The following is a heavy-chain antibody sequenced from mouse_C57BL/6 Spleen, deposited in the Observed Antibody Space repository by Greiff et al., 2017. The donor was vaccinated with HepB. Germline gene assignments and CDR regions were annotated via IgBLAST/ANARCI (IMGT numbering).Heavy chain of an antibody. V-gene: IGHV7-3*01. J-gene: IGHJ4*01. CDR3: ARSRAGYYGSSYDYAMDY. D-gene: IGHD1-1*01. CDR2: IRNKANGYTT. CDR1: GFTFTDYY. Sequence: EVMLVESGGGLVQPGGSLSLSCAASGFTFTDYYMSWVRQPPGKALEWLGFIRNKANGYTTEYSASVKGRFTISRDNSQSILYLQMNALRAEDSATYYCARSRAGYYGSSYDYAMDYWGQGTSVTVSS.